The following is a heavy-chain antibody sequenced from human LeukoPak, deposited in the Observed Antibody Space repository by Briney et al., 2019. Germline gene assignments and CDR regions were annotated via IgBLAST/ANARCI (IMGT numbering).Heavy chain of an antibody. D-gene: IGHD1-26*01. CDR2: IIPRLDTT. V-gene: IGHV1-69*04. J-gene: IGHJ6*02. Sequence: GASVKVSCKASGGTFSSYAISWVRQAHGQGLEWMGRIIPRLDTTNYAQKFQGRVTITADKSTDTVYMELRRLRSGDTAVYYCANLVGPLDVWGQGTTVSVSS. CDR1: GGTFSSYA. CDR3: ANLVGPLDV.